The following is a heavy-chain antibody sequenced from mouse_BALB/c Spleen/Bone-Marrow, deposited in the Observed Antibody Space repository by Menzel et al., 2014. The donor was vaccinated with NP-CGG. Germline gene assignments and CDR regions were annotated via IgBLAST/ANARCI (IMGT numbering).Heavy chain of an antibody. CDR1: GYTFXSSW. V-gene: IGHV1S130*01. CDR2: IHPNSGNT. Sequence: QVQLKESGSVLVRPGASVRLSCKASGYTFXSSWMHWAKQRPGQGLEWIGEIHPNSGNTNYNEKFKGKATLTVDTSSSTAYVDLSSLASEDSAVCYCARHHRYGYYFDYWGQGTTLTVSS. D-gene: IGHD2-14*01. CDR3: ARHHRYGYYFDY. J-gene: IGHJ2*01.